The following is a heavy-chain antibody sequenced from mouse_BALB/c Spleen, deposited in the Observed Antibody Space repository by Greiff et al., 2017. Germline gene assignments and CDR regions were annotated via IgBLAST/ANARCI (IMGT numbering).Heavy chain of an antibody. CDR2: IWAGGST. CDR1: GFSLTSYG. CDR3: ARVNYGSYYAMDY. V-gene: IGHV2-9*02. D-gene: IGHD1-1*01. Sequence: VMLVESGPGLVAPSQSLSITCTVSGFSLTSYGVHWVRQPPGKGLEWLGVIWAGGSTNYNSALMSRLSISKDNSKSQVFLKMNSLQTDDTAMYYCARVNYGSYYAMDYWGQGTSVTVSS. J-gene: IGHJ4*01.